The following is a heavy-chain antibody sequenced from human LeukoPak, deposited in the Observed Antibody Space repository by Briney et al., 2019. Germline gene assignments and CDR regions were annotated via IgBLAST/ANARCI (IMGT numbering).Heavy chain of an antibody. J-gene: IGHJ1*01. V-gene: IGHV4-34*01. CDR2: INHRGST. Sequence: PSETLSLTCAVYGGSFSGYYWSWIRQPPGKGLEWIGEINHRGSTNYNPSLKSRVTISVDTPKNQFSLKLRSVTAADTAVYYCASLNWNYAEYFQHWGQGTLVTVSS. D-gene: IGHD1-7*01. CDR1: GGSFSGYY. CDR3: ASLNWNYAEYFQH.